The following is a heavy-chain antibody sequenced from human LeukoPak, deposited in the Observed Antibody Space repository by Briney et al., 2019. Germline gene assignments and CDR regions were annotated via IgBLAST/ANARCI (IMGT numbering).Heavy chain of an antibody. V-gene: IGHV1-69*13. CDR1: GGTFSSYA. D-gene: IGHD3-3*01. J-gene: IGHJ3*02. CDR3: ARRGYFLEWLLPKGDDAFDI. CDR2: IIPIFGTA. Sequence: ASVKVSCKASGGTFSSYAISWVRQAPGQGLEWMGGIIPIFGTANYAQKFQGRVTITADESTSTAYMELSSLRSEDTAVYYCARRGYFLEWLLPKGDDAFDIWGQGTMVTVSS.